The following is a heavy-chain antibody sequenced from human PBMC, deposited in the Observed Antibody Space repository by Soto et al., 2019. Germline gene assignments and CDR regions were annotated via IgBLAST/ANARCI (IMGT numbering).Heavy chain of an antibody. CDR1: GFTFSSYW. CDR3: SGCSGGACHQNYGMDL. Sequence: GGSLRLSCAASGFTFSSYWMSWVRQAPGKGLEWGANIKQDGREKFYVDSVKGRFTISSDNAKNSLYLQMNCLRAEDTVVFYCSGCSGGACHQNYGMDLWGQGTTVTVSS. CDR2: IKQDGREK. V-gene: IGHV3-7*01. D-gene: IGHD2-15*01. J-gene: IGHJ6*02.